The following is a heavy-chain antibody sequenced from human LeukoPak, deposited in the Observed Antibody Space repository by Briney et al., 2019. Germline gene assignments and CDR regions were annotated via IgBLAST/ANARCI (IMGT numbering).Heavy chain of an antibody. Sequence: SETLSLTCAVYGGSFSGYYWSWIRQPAGKGLEWIGRIYTSGSTNYNPSLKSRVTISVGTSKNQFSLKLSSVTAADTAVYYCARTTLGYSYGYFYFDYWGQGTLVTVSS. D-gene: IGHD5-18*01. CDR3: ARTTLGYSYGYFYFDY. V-gene: IGHV4-59*10. CDR1: GGSFSGYY. CDR2: IYTSGST. J-gene: IGHJ4*02.